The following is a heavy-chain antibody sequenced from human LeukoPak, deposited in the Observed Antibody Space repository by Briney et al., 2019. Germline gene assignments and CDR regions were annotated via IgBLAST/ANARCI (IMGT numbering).Heavy chain of an antibody. D-gene: IGHD2-8*01. CDR2: ISGSGGST. CDR3: AKDLFVSRDNIVLMVYAMGLLDY. Sequence: PGGSLRLSCAASGFTFSSYAMSWVRQAPGKGLEWVSAISGSGGSTYYADSVKGRFTISRDNSKNTLYLQMNSLRAEDTAVYYCAKDLFVSRDNIVLMVYAMGLLDYWGQGTLVTVSS. J-gene: IGHJ4*02. CDR1: GFTFSSYA. V-gene: IGHV3-23*01.